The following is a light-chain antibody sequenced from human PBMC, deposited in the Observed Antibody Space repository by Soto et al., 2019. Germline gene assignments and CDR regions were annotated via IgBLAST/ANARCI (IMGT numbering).Light chain of an antibody. Sequence: EIVLTQSPATLSVFPGERATLSCRASQSVSSNLAWYQHKPGQAPRLLIYAASTRATGIPARFSGSGSGTDFTLTISSLQSEDFAVYYCHQYHHWPPSFTFGPGTKVDIK. CDR2: AAS. V-gene: IGKV3-15*01. CDR1: QSVSSN. CDR3: HQYHHWPPSFT. J-gene: IGKJ3*01.